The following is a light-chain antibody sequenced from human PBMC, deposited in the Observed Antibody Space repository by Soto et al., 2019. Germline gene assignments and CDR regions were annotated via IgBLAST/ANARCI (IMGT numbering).Light chain of an antibody. CDR2: DVS. J-gene: IGKJ1*01. V-gene: IGKV1-5*01. Sequence: DMQMTQSPSTLSASVGDRVTMTCRASQSMSSWLAWYQQKPGKAPKLLIYDVSSLESGVPSRFSGSGSGTEFTLTISSLQPDDFATYYCQQYNSYPWTFGQGTKVDIK. CDR3: QQYNSYPWT. CDR1: QSMSSW.